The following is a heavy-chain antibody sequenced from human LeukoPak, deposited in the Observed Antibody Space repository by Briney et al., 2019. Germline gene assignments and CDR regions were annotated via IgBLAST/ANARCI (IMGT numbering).Heavy chain of an antibody. V-gene: IGHV1-8*01. Sequence: GASVTVSCKASGYTFPSYGINWVRQATGQRLEGMGGMNLNSGTTGYAKKYQDTVTMNRRVSITTAYMKLSSLRSEDTAGYYCARAGGVGSGWRYSTYSYGMDVWGQGTTVTVSS. CDR2: MNLNSGTT. D-gene: IGHD6-19*01. CDR1: GYTFPSYG. CDR3: ARAGGVGSGWRYSTYSYGMDV. J-gene: IGHJ6*02.